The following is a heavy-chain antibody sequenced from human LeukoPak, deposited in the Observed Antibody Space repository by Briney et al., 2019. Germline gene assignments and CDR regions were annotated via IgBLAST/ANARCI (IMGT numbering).Heavy chain of an antibody. V-gene: IGHV4-39*02. Sequence: PSETLSLTCTVSGDSISSSSYYWGWIRQPQGKGLEWIGSIYYSGSTYYNPSLNSRVTISVDTSKNQFSLKLSSVTAADTAVYYCARDAAPSSGWYYFDYWGQGTLVTVSS. CDR1: GDSISSSSYY. CDR2: IYYSGST. J-gene: IGHJ4*02. D-gene: IGHD6-19*01. CDR3: ARDAAPSSGWYYFDY.